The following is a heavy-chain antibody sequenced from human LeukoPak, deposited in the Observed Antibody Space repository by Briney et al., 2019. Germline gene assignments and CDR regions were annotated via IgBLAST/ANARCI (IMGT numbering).Heavy chain of an antibody. D-gene: IGHD3-16*01. CDR2: ISYDGSNK. CDR1: GFTFSSHG. V-gene: IGHV3-30*19. J-gene: IGHJ4*02. CDR3: ARDPSWGPTSQDY. Sequence: PGGSLRLSCAASGFTFSSHGIHWVRQAPGKGLEWVAVISYDGSNKYFADSVKGRFTISRDNSKNTLYLQMNSLRAEDTAVYYCARDPSWGPTSQDYWGQGTLVTVSS.